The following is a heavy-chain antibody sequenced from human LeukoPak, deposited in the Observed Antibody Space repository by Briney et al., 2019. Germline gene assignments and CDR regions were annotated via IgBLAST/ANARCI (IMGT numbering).Heavy chain of an antibody. CDR1: GGSISSGSYY. Sequence: SETLSLTCTVSGGSISSGSYYWSWIRQPAGKGLEWIGRIYTSGSTNYNPSLKSRVTISVDTSKNQFSLKLSSVTAADTAVYYCARGGDFSAEYYYYYMDVWGKGTTVTVSS. D-gene: IGHD3-3*01. J-gene: IGHJ6*03. CDR2: IYTSGST. CDR3: ARGGDFSAEYYYYYMDV. V-gene: IGHV4-61*02.